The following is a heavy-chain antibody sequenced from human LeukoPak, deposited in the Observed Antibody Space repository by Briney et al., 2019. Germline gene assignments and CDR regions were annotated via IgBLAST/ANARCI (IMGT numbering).Heavy chain of an antibody. Sequence: SETLSLTCTVSGGSISSYYWSWIRQPPGKGLEWLGYIYYSGSTNYNPSLKSRVTISVDTSKKQFSLKLSSVTAADTAVYYCARELGNSNACDIWGQGTMVTVSS. CDR3: ARELGNSNACDI. D-gene: IGHD1-7*01. CDR2: IYYSGST. CDR1: GGSISSYY. J-gene: IGHJ3*02. V-gene: IGHV4-59*01.